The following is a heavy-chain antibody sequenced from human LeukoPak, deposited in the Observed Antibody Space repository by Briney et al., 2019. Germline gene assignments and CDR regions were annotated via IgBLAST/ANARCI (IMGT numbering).Heavy chain of an antibody. Sequence: PGGSLRLSCAASDFSFITYAMSWVRQAPGKGLEWVSTISGGGDATYYADSVKGRFTISRDNAKNSLYLQMNSLRAEDTAVYYRAELGITMIGGVWGKGTTVTISS. J-gene: IGHJ6*04. V-gene: IGHV3-23*01. CDR1: DFSFITYA. CDR2: ISGGGDAT. CDR3: AELGITMIGGV. D-gene: IGHD3-10*02.